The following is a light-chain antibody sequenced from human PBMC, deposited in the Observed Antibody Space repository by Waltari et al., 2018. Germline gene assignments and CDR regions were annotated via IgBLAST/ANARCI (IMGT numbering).Light chain of an antibody. CDR3: QTGGHGTWV. J-gene: IGLJ3*02. CDR2: VNSDGSN. CDR1: SGHSSNI. V-gene: IGLV4-69*01. Sequence: QLVLTQSPSASASLGASVKLTCTLSSGHSSNIIAWLQQQPEKGPLYLMKVNSDGSNSKGDEIPDRFSGSSAGAERYLTISSVQSEDEADYYGQTGGHGTWVFGGGTTLTVL.